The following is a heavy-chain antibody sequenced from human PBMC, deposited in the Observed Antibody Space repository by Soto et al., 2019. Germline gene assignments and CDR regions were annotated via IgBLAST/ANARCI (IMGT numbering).Heavy chain of an antibody. Sequence: GESRKISCKGSGYSFTSYWIGWVRQMPGKGLEWMGIIYPGDSDTRHSPSFQGQVTMSADKFISTAYLQWSSLKASDTAMYYCARRTDIIGYFDYWGQGTLVTVSS. D-gene: IGHD2-15*01. CDR1: GYSFTSYW. V-gene: IGHV5-51*01. J-gene: IGHJ4*02. CDR2: IYPGDSDT. CDR3: ARRTDIIGYFDY.